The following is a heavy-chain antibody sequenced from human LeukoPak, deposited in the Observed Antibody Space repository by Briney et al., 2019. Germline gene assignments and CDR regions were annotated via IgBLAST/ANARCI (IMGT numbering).Heavy chain of an antibody. J-gene: IGHJ1*01. CDR3: ARDGAGGSSWYGEYFQH. V-gene: IGHV3-21*01. Sequence: PGGSLRLSCAASGFTFSSYSMNWVRQAPGKGLEWVSSISSSSSYIYYADSVKGRFTISRDNAKNSLYLQMNSLRAEDTAVYYRARDGAGGSSWYGEYFQHWGQGTLVTVSS. CDR1: GFTFSSYS. CDR2: ISSSSSYI. D-gene: IGHD6-13*01.